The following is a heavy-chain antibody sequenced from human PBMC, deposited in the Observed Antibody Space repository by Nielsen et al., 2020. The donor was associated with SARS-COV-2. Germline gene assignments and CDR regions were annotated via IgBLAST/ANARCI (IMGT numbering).Heavy chain of an antibody. J-gene: IGHJ4*02. V-gene: IGHV1-18*01. CDR1: GYSFTNNG. CDR3: LRDLGSGWPDY. CDR2: ISGYNGET. Sequence: ASVKVSCKASGYSFTNNGISWLRQVPGQGFEWIGWISGYNGETTYAQKFQGRVTMTTDTSTSTAYMDLRSLRSDDTAIYYCLRDLGSGWPDYWGQGTPVTVSS. D-gene: IGHD6-19*01.